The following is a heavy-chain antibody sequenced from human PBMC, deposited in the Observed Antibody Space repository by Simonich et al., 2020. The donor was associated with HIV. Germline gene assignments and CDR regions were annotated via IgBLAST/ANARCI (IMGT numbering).Heavy chain of an antibody. V-gene: IGHV4-34*01. J-gene: IGHJ4*02. CDR1: GGSFSGYY. CDR3: ARRHPTTVTTPYFDY. CDR2: INHSGRT. D-gene: IGHD4-17*01. Sequence: QVQLQQWGAGLLKPSETLSLTCAVYGGSFSGYYWSWIRQPPGKGLEWIGEINHSGRTNYNPSLKRRVTISVDTSKNQFSRKLSSVTAADTAVYYCARRHPTTVTTPYFDYWGQGTLVTVSS.